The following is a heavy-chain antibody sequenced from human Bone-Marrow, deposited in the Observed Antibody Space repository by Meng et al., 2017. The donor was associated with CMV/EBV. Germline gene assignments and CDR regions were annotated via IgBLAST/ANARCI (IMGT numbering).Heavy chain of an antibody. V-gene: IGHV4-61*01. Sequence: SESLSLTCTVSGGSVSSGSYYWSWIRQPPGKGLEWIGDIYYSGSTNYNPSLKSRVTITVDTSKNQFSLKLSSVTAADTAGDYCAAGHSVVRAKRRSNWFDPWGQGTLVTVSS. CDR3: AAGHSVVRAKRRSNWFDP. D-gene: IGHD1-26*01. CDR1: GGSVSSGSYY. CDR2: IYYSGST. J-gene: IGHJ5*02.